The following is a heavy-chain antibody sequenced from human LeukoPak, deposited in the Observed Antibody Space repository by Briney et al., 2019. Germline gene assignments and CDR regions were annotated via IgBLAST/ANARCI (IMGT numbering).Heavy chain of an antibody. D-gene: IGHD1-1*01. V-gene: IGHV4-4*09. CDR3: ARLIRAWNDHFDP. CDR1: DGSFSSFS. J-gene: IGHJ5*02. Sequence: SETLSLSCTVSDGSFSSFSWSWIRQPAGKGLEWIGYIQLSGNHNYNPALKSRVSISLDTSKNQFSLHLRSVTAADTAVYYCARLIRAWNDHFDPWGQGTLVTVFS. CDR2: IQLSGNH.